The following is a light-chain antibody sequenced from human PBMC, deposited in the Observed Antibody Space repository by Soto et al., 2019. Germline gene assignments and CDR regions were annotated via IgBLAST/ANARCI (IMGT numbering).Light chain of an antibody. V-gene: IGLV2-14*01. CDR2: EVS. CDR3: SSYRSSSTLCV. CDR1: NSDVGGYKY. Sequence: QSALTQPASVSGSPGQSITISCTGTNSDVGGYKYVSWYQQLPGKAPKLIIYEVSNRPSGVSNRFSGSKSGNTASLTISGLQAEDEADYYCSSYRSSSTLCVFGTGTKLTVL. J-gene: IGLJ1*01.